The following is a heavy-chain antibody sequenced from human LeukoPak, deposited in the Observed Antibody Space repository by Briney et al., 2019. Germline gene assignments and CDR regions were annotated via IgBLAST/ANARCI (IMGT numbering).Heavy chain of an antibody. CDR3: AKDGDILWFGEYLFDY. Sequence: GGSLRLSCAASGFTFSSYAMSWFRKAPGKGLNWFSPFSGSGGSTYYADSVKGRFTISRDNSKNTLYLQMNSLRAEDTAVYYCAKDGDILWFGEYLFDYWGQGTLVTVSS. V-gene: IGHV3-23*01. J-gene: IGHJ4*02. CDR2: FSGSGGST. D-gene: IGHD3-10*01. CDR1: GFTFSSYA.